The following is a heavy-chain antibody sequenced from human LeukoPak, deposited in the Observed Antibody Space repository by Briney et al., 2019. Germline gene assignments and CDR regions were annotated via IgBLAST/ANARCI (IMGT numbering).Heavy chain of an antibody. CDR2: IYHSGST. D-gene: IGHD2-2*01. Sequence: PSETLSLTCTASGGPISSGGYYWSWIRQPPGKGLEWIGYIYHSGSTYYNPSLKSRVTISVDRSKNQFSLKLSSVTAADTAVYYCARGDLTRFPGYQLLSGYFDYWGQGTLVTVSS. J-gene: IGHJ4*02. CDR1: GGPISSGGYY. CDR3: ARGDLTRFPGYQLLSGYFDY. V-gene: IGHV4-30-2*01.